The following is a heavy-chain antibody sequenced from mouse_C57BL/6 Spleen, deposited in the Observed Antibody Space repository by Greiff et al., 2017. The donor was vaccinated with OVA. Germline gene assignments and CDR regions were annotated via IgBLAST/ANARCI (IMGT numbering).Heavy chain of an antibody. CDR2: INPNNGGT. D-gene: IGHD1-1*01. Sequence: EVQLQQSGPELVKPGASVKIPCKASGYTFTDYNMDWVKLSHGKSLEWIGDINPNNGGTIYNQKFKGKATLTVDKSSSTAYMELRSLTSEDTAVYYCARGDYGSSTKYFDVWGTGTTVTVSS. J-gene: IGHJ1*03. CDR3: ARGDYGSSTKYFDV. CDR1: GYTFTDYN. V-gene: IGHV1-18*01.